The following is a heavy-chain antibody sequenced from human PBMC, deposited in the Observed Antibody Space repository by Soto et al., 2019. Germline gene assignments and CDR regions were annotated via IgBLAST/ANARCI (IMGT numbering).Heavy chain of an antibody. V-gene: IGHV1-18*01. CDR3: ARDFEGSLYFDWLSDYYYYGMDV. J-gene: IGHJ6*02. CDR1: GYTFTSYG. D-gene: IGHD3-9*01. Sequence: QVRLVQSGAEVKKPGASVKVSCKASGYTFTSYGISWVRQAPGQGLEWMGWISAYNGNTNYAQKLQGRVTMTTDTSTSTAYMELRSLRSDDTAVYYCARDFEGSLYFDWLSDYYYYGMDVWGQGTTVTVSS. CDR2: ISAYNGNT.